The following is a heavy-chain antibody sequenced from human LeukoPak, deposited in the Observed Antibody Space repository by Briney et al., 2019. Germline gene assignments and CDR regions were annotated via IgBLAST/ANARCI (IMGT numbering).Heavy chain of an antibody. D-gene: IGHD4-23*01. CDR3: ARGYGDNSGAFGI. Sequence: PSETLSLTCTVSGGSISSNNYYWSWIRQPPGREMEWIASINYGGTTYYNPSLKSRVTISVDTSKNQFSLRLSSVTAADTALYLCARGYGDNSGAFGIWGQGTLVTVSS. V-gene: IGHV4-39*02. CDR2: INYGGTT. J-gene: IGHJ3*02. CDR1: GGSISSNNYY.